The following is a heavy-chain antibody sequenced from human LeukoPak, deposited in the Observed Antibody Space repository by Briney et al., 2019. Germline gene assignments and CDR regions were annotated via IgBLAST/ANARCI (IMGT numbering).Heavy chain of an antibody. CDR1: GGTFSSYA. Sequence: SVKVSCKASGGTFSSYAISWVRQAPGQGLEWMGRIIPIFGIANYAQKFQGRVTITADKSTSAAYMELRSLRSEDTAVYYCASYPQSGDNWFDPWGQGTLVTVSS. D-gene: IGHD3-10*01. CDR3: ASYPQSGDNWFDP. J-gene: IGHJ5*02. CDR2: IIPIFGIA. V-gene: IGHV1-69*04.